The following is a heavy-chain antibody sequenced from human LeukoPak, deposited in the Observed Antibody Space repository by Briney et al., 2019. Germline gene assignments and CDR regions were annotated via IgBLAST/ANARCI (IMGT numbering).Heavy chain of an antibody. CDR3: ARDALLHFYGSGSYSENAFDF. J-gene: IGHJ3*01. CDR1: GFTFSSYA. Sequence: GGSLTLSCAASGFTFSSYAIHWVRQAPGKGLEWVAVISYDGSNKYYADSVKGRFTLSRDNSKNTLYLQMSSLRAEDTAMYYCARDALLHFYGSGSYSENAFDFWGQETMVTVSS. D-gene: IGHD3-10*01. V-gene: IGHV3-30*04. CDR2: ISYDGSNK.